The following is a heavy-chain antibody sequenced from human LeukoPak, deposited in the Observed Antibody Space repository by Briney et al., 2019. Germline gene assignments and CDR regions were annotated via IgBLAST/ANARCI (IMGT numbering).Heavy chain of an antibody. CDR1: GFTFGSYS. Sequence: PGGSLRLSCAASGFTFGSYSMNWVRQAPGKGLEWVSFISSSGTTMYYADFVQGRFTTSRDNAKDSLYLQRNSLRAEDTAVYYCVQEGPRGLAFDIWGEGTKVTVSS. CDR3: VQEGPRGLAFDI. CDR2: ISSSGTTM. J-gene: IGHJ3*02. V-gene: IGHV3-48*01.